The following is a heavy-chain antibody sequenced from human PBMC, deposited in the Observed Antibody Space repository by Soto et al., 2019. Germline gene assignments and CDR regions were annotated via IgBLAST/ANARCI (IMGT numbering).Heavy chain of an antibody. J-gene: IGHJ6*02. Sequence: GGSLRLSCAASGFTFSSYAMSWVRQAPGKGLEWVSAISGSGGSTYYADSVKGRFTISRDNSKNTLYLQMNSLRAEDTAVYYCATRESRIAAAGTLDYYYYGMDVWGQGTTVTVSS. V-gene: IGHV3-23*01. CDR1: GFTFSSYA. CDR3: ATRESRIAAAGTLDYYYYGMDV. D-gene: IGHD6-13*01. CDR2: ISGSGGST.